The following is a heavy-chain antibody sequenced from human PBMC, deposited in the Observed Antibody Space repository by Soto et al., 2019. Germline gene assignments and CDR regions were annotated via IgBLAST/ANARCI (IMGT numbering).Heavy chain of an antibody. CDR3: ARNFVRFG. Sequence: PGGSLRLSCAASGLTLSNSWLSWVRQAPGKGLEWVANIKEDGSEKYYVDSVKGRFTISRDNAKNSLYLQMNSLRGEDTAVYYCARNFVRFGRGQGTLVPSPQ. J-gene: IGHJ4*02. V-gene: IGHV3-7*01. CDR2: IKEDGSEK. D-gene: IGHD3-9*01. CDR1: GLTLSNSW.